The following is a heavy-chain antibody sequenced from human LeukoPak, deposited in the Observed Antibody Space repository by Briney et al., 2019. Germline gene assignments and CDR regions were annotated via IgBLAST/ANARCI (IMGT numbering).Heavy chain of an antibody. D-gene: IGHD5-12*01. J-gene: IGHJ5*01. CDR1: GGSISSYY. Sequence: SETLSLTCTVPGGSISSYYWSWIRQSAGKGLEWIGRVYASGNTAYNPSLKSRVTMSLDTSKNQLSLQLSSVTAADTAVYFCARGMAAAYDYNWFDSWGQGILVTVSS. CDR2: VYASGNT. CDR3: ARGMAAAYDYNWFDS. V-gene: IGHV4-4*07.